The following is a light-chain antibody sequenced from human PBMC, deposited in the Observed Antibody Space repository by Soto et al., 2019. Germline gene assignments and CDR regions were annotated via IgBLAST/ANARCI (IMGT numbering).Light chain of an antibody. Sequence: QSALTQPASVSGSPGQSITISCTGTSSDVGSYNLVSWYQQHPGKAPKLMIYEGSKRPSGVSNRFSGSKSGNTASLTISGLQAEDEADYYCCSYAGSSTFGFNWVFGGGTKVTVL. J-gene: IGLJ3*02. CDR3: CSYAGSSTFGFNWV. CDR1: SSDVGSYNL. CDR2: EGS. V-gene: IGLV2-23*03.